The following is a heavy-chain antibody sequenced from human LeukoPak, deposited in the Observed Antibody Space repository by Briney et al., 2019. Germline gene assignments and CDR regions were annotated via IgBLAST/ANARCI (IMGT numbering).Heavy chain of an antibody. CDR2: ISSSSSYI. Sequence: GGSLRLSCAASGFTFSSYSMNWVRQAPGKGLEWVSSISSSSSYIYYADSVKGRFTISRDNAKNSLYLQMNSLRAEDTAVYYCAREGSQAGSTYMPYWGQGTLVTVSS. D-gene: IGHD4-11*01. CDR3: AREGSQAGSTYMPY. V-gene: IGHV3-21*01. J-gene: IGHJ4*02. CDR1: GFTFSSYS.